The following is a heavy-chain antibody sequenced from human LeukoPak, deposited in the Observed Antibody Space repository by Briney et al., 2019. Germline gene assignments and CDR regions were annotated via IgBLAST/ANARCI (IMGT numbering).Heavy chain of an antibody. CDR2: ISSSGYSK. CDR1: GFTFSDNY. V-gene: IGHV3-11*04. J-gene: IGHJ6*03. CDR3: ARDTYYYMDV. Sequence: SGGSLRLSCAASGFTFSDNYMSWIRQAPGKGLEWVSYISSSGYSKYYADSVKGRFTISRDNAKKSLYLQMNSLRAEDTAVYYCARDTYYYMDVWGKGTTVTVSS.